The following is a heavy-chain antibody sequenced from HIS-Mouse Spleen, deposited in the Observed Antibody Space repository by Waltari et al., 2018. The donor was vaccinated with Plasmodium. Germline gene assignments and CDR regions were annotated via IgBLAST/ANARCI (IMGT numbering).Heavy chain of an antibody. V-gene: IGHV3-30*18. CDR2: ISYDGSNK. D-gene: IGHD3-3*01. J-gene: IGHJ4*02. CDR1: GFTFNSFG. Sequence: QVQLVDSGGGVVQPGRSLRLSCAASGFTFNSFGMHWVRQAPGKGIEWVEVISYDGSNKYYADSVKGRFTISRDNSKNTLYLQMNSRRAEDTAVYYCAKEVLGYYDFWSRPDYWGQGTLVTVSS. CDR3: AKEVLGYYDFWSRPDY.